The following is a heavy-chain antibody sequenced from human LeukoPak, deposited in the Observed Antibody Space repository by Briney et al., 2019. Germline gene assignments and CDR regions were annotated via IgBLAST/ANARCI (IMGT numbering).Heavy chain of an antibody. CDR2: INPNSGGT. Sequence: ASVKVSCKASGYTFTGYYMHWVRQAPGQGLEWMGWINPNSGGTNYAQKFQGRVTMTRDTSTSTVYMELSSLRSEDTAVYYCARTPLAGGTGWFDPWGQGTLVTVSS. CDR3: ARTPLAGGTGWFDP. J-gene: IGHJ5*02. D-gene: IGHD1-26*01. V-gene: IGHV1-2*02. CDR1: GYTFTGYY.